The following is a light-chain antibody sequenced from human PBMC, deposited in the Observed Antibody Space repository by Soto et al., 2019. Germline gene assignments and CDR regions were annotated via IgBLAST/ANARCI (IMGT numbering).Light chain of an antibody. CDR1: SSNIGARYD. J-gene: IGLJ1*01. V-gene: IGLV1-40*01. CDR2: GNS. CDR3: QSYDSSLGGSV. Sequence: QSALTQPPSVSGAPGQRVTISCTGSSSNIGARYDVHWYQQLPGAAPRLIIYGNSNRPSGVPERISGSNSGTSASLAITGLQAEDEADYYCQSYDSSLGGSVFGTGTKLTVL.